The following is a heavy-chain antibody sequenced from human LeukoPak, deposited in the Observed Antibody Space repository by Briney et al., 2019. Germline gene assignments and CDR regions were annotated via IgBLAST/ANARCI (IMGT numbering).Heavy chain of an antibody. V-gene: IGHV1-46*01. J-gene: IGHJ3*02. CDR1: GYTFTSYY. Sequence: GASVKVSCKASGYTFTSYYMHWVRQAPGQGLEWMGIINPSGGSTSYAQKFQGRVTMTRDTSTCTVYMELSSLRSEDTAVYYCASLPAGPGSISRRWAFDIWGQGTMVTVSS. CDR3: ASLPAGPGSISRRWAFDI. CDR2: INPSGGST. D-gene: IGHD2-2*01.